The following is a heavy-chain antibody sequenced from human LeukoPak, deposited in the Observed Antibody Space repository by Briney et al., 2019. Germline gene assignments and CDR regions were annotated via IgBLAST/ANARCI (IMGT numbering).Heavy chain of an antibody. CDR3: ARTIAVAGHDAFDI. J-gene: IGHJ3*02. D-gene: IGHD6-19*01. CDR2: ISAYNGNT. V-gene: IGHV1-18*04. Sequence: ASVKVSCKASGYTFTSYGISWVRQAPGQGLEWMGWISAYNGNTNYAQNLQGRVTMTTDTSTSTVYVELRSLRSDDTGVYYCARTIAVAGHDAFDIWGQGTMVTVSS. CDR1: GYTFTSYG.